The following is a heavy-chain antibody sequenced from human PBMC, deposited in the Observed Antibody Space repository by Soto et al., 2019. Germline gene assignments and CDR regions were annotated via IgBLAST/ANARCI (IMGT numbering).Heavy chain of an antibody. CDR3: ARPGATVTTDYYFDY. V-gene: IGHV4-34*01. CDR1: GGSFSGYY. CDR2: INHSGST. Sequence: QVQLQQWGAGLLKPSETLSLTCAVYGGSFSGYYWSWIHQPPGKGLEWIGEINHSGSTNYNPSLKSRVTISVDTSKNQFSLKLSSVTAADTAVYYCARPGATVTTDYYFDYWGQGTLVTVSS. J-gene: IGHJ4*02. D-gene: IGHD4-17*01.